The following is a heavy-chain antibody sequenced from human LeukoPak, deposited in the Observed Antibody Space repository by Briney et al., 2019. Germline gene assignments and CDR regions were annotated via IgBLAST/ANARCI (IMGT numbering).Heavy chain of an antibody. Sequence: KSGRSLRLSCAASGFTFSDYYMSWIRQAPGKGLEWLSNINRSGTNTNYADSVKGRFTISRDNAKNSLYLQMNSLRAEDTAVYYCATSSDWRFDYWGQGTLVTVSS. CDR3: ATSSDWRFDY. J-gene: IGHJ4*02. D-gene: IGHD6-19*01. CDR1: GFTFSDYY. V-gene: IGHV3-11*06. CDR2: INRSGTNT.